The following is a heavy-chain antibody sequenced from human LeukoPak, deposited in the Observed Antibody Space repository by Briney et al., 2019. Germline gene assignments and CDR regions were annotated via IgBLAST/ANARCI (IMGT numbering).Heavy chain of an antibody. J-gene: IGHJ4*02. V-gene: IGHV4-38-2*01. CDR3: ARHATTVTVYYFDY. CDR1: GCSISSGYY. CDR2: IYHSGST. D-gene: IGHD4-17*01. Sequence: SETLSLTCAVSGCSISSGYYWGRIRQPPGKGLEWIGSIYHSGSTYYNPSLKSRVTISVDTSKNQFSLKLSSVTAADTAVYYCARHATTVTVYYFDYWGQGTLVTVSS.